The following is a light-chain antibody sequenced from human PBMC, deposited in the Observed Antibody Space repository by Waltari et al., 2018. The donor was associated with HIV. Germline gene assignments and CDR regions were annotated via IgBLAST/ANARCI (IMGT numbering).Light chain of an antibody. CDR2: EVT. CDR3: SSYTGSSTYV. V-gene: IGLV2-14*01. J-gene: IGLJ1*01. CDR1: GSDIGGYDY. Sequence: QSALTQPASVSGSPGQSITISCTGTGSDIGGYDYVSWYQQHPGKAPKLMIYEVTNRPSGVSNRSSGSKSGNMASLTISGLQAEDEADYYCSSYTGSSTYVFGTGTKVTVL.